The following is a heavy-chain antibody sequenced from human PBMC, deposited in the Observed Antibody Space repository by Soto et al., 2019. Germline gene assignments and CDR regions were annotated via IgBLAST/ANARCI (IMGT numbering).Heavy chain of an antibody. Sequence: EVQLLESGGGLVQPGGSLRLSCAASGFSFSSYAMNWVRQAPGKGLEWVSVISGSGDSTYYADSVKGRFTISRDNSKNTRYLQMFSLRAEDTAVYYCARRSSGWYLDYWGQGTLVIVSS. CDR1: GFSFSSYA. D-gene: IGHD6-19*01. V-gene: IGHV3-23*01. CDR2: ISGSGDST. CDR3: ARRSSGWYLDY. J-gene: IGHJ4*02.